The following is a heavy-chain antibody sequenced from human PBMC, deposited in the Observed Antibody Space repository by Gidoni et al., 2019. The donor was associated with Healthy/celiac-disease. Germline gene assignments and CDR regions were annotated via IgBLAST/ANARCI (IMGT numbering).Heavy chain of an antibody. CDR2: ISGSGGST. CDR3: AKDGSGYDFGYFDL. J-gene: IGHJ2*01. V-gene: IGHV3-23*01. CDR1: GFTFSSYA. Sequence: EVQLLESGGGLVQPGGSLRLSCAASGFTFSSYAMSCVRQAPGKGLGWVAAISGSGGSTYYADSVKRRFTISRDNSKNTLYLQMNSLRAEDTAVYYCAKDGSGYDFGYFDLWGRGTLVTVSS. D-gene: IGHD5-12*01.